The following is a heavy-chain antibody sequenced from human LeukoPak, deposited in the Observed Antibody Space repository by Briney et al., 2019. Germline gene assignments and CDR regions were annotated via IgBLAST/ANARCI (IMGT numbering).Heavy chain of an antibody. V-gene: IGHV4-39*01. J-gene: IGHJ6*03. D-gene: IGHD4-23*01. CDR3: SRSHDYGGLYFYYYMDV. Sequence: SETLSLTCTVSGGSISSRSDYWGWIRQTPGKGLEWIGNLDSSGSTYYNPSLKSRVTISVVTSKNQFSLNLMSVTAADTAIYFCSRSHDYGGLYFYYYMDVWGKGTTVTVSS. CDR1: GGSISSRSDY. CDR2: LDSSGST.